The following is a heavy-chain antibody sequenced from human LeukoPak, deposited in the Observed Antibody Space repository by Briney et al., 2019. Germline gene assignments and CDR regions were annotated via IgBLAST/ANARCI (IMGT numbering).Heavy chain of an antibody. CDR2: IRSNSDYI. Sequence: KPGGSLRLSCAASGFTFNIYIMNWVRQAPGKGLGWVSSIRSNSDYIYYADSVKGRFTISRDNAKNSLYLQMNSLRAEDTAVYYCARKLGKWERLSPFDYWGQGTLVTVSS. CDR1: GFTFNIYI. CDR3: ARKLGKWERLSPFDY. D-gene: IGHD1-26*01. V-gene: IGHV3-21*01. J-gene: IGHJ4*02.